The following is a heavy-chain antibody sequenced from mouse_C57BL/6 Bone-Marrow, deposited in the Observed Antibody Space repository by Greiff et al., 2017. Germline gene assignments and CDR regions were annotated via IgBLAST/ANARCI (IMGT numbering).Heavy chain of an antibody. J-gene: IGHJ3*01. CDR2: INPSSGYT. Sequence: VKLQESGAELARPGASVKMSCKASGYTFTSYTMHWVKQRPGQGLEWIGYINPSSGYTKYNQKFKDKATLTADKSSSTAYMQLSSLTSEDSAVYYCASRDYGSSSWFAYWGQGTLVTVSA. V-gene: IGHV1-4*01. CDR3: ASRDYGSSSWFAY. D-gene: IGHD1-1*01. CDR1: GYTFTSYT.